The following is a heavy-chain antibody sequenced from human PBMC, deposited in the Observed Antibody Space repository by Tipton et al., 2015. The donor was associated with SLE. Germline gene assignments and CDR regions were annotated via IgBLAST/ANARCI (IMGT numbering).Heavy chain of an antibody. V-gene: IGHV1-2*02. CDR3: ARDVWEGSRWNWFDP. CDR2: INPYSGGT. CDR1: GGTFSNYA. Sequence: QSGPEVKRPGSSVTVSCTASGGTFSNYAVTWVRQAPGQGPEWMGWINPYSGGTNYAQRFQGRVTLTRDTSINTVYMELSGLTSDDTAVYYCARDVWEGSRWNWFDPWGQGTLVTVSS. D-gene: IGHD1-26*01. J-gene: IGHJ5*02.